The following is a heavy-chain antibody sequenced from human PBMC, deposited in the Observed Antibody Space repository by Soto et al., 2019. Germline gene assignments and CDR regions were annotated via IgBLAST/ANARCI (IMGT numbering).Heavy chain of an antibody. J-gene: IGHJ4*02. CDR3: ARDPVKDGYNHSPANFDY. CDR2: INPSGGST. D-gene: IGHD5-12*01. V-gene: IGHV1-46*01. CDR1: GYTFTSYY. Sequence: QVQLVQSGAEVKKPGASVKVSCKASGYTFTSYYMHWVRQAPGQGLEWMGIINPSGGSTSYAQKFQGRVTMTRDTSTSTVYMELSSLRSEDTAVDYCARDPVKDGYNHSPANFDYWGQGTLVTVSS.